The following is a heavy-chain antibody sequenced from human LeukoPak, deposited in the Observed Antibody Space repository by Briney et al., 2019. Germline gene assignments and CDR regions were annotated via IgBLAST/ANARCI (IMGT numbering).Heavy chain of an antibody. J-gene: IGHJ6*03. D-gene: IGHD3-10*01. Sequence: PSETLSLTCTVSGGSISSYYWSWIRQPPGKGLEWIGYIYYSGSTNYNPSLKSRVTISVDTSKNQFSLKLSSVTAADTAVHYCARDQYYYGSGSLYMDVWGKGTTVTISS. CDR2: IYYSGST. V-gene: IGHV4-59*01. CDR1: GGSISSYY. CDR3: ARDQYYYGSGSLYMDV.